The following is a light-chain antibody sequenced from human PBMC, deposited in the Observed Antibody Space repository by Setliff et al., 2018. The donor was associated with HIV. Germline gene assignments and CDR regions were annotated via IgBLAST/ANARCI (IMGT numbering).Light chain of an antibody. J-gene: IGLJ1*01. Sequence: QPALTQPASVSGSPGQSITISCTGSSSDIGTYNFVSWYQQYPGKAPKVVIYEVSIRPSGISTRFSGSKSGNTASLTISGLQPADDADYYCASYTTSSAPLVFGSGTKVTVL. CDR2: EVS. CDR1: SSDIGTYNF. V-gene: IGLV2-14*01. CDR3: ASYTTSSAPLV.